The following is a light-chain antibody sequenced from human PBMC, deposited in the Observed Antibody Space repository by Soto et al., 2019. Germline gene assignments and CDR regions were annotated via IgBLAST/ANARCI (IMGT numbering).Light chain of an antibody. V-gene: IGKV1-39*01. CDR2: AAS. Sequence: QMAQSPYTVSASVGDIVNITCRASQSINSYLNWYQQKPGKAPKLLIYAASSLQSGVTSRFSGSGSGTHFTLTIISLQPEDFAIYYCQQSYRTRTVGQGTQLRL. CDR3: QQSYRTRT. J-gene: IGKJ5*01. CDR1: QSINSY.